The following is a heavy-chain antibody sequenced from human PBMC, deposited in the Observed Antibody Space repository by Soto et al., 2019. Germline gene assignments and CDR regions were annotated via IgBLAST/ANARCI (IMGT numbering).Heavy chain of an antibody. J-gene: IGHJ4*02. CDR1: GGSTSSGGYY. CDR2: IYYSGST. Sequence: SETLSLTCTVSGGSTSSGGYYWSWIRQHPGKGLEWIGYIYYSGSTYYNPSLKSRVTISVDTSKNQFSLKLSSVTAADTAVYYCARTSPPRHKGGGDSVDYWGQGTLVTVSS. CDR3: ARTSPPRHKGGGDSVDY. V-gene: IGHV4-31*03. D-gene: IGHD2-21*02.